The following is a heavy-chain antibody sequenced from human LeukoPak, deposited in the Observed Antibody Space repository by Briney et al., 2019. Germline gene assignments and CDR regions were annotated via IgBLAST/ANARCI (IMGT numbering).Heavy chain of an antibody. D-gene: IGHD6-19*01. V-gene: IGHV3-43*01. Sequence: GGSLRLSCADSGFTFDDYTMHWVRQPPGKGLEWVSLISWDGGSTYYADSVQGRFTISRDNAKNSLYLELSGLRPEDTAMYFCAKAIAAVAGYDAFDIWGQGTMVTVSS. CDR2: ISWDGGST. CDR3: AKAIAAVAGYDAFDI. J-gene: IGHJ3*02. CDR1: GFTFDDYT.